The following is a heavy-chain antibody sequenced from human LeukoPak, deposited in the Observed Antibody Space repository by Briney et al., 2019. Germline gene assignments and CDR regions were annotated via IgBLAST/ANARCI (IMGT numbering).Heavy chain of an antibody. J-gene: IGHJ2*01. CDR3: ARQIACFDL. Sequence: SGGSLRLSCAASGFTFSSYSMNWVRQAPGKGLEWVANIKQDGSEKYYVDSVKGRFTISRDNAKNSLYLQMNSLRAEDTAVYYCARQIACFDLWGRGTLVTVSS. V-gene: IGHV3-7*01. CDR1: GFTFSSYS. D-gene: IGHD3-3*02. CDR2: IKQDGSEK.